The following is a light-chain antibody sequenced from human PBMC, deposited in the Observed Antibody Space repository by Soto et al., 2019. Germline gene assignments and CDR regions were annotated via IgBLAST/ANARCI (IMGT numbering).Light chain of an antibody. Sequence: TGXSSDVGGCKFVSWYQQYPGKAPKLIIYEVSKRPSGVPDRFSGSKSGNTASLTVSGLQAEDEADYYCSSCAGSNNPYVFGTGTKLTVL. CDR2: EVS. V-gene: IGLV2-8*01. CDR1: SSDVGGCKF. CDR3: SSCAGSNNPYV. J-gene: IGLJ1*01.